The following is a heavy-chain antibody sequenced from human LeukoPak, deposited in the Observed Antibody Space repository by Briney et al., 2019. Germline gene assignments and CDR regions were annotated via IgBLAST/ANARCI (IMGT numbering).Heavy chain of an antibody. J-gene: IGHJ6*03. V-gene: IGHV1-69*13. CDR1: GGTFSSYA. Sequence: ASVKVSCKASGGTFSSYAISWVRQAPGQGLEWMGGIIPIFGTANYAQKFQGRVTITADESTSTAYMELSSLRSEDTAVYYCARGHIAAAGPSYYYYYMDVWGKGTTVTVSS. D-gene: IGHD6-13*01. CDR3: ARGHIAAAGPSYYYYYMDV. CDR2: IIPIFGTA.